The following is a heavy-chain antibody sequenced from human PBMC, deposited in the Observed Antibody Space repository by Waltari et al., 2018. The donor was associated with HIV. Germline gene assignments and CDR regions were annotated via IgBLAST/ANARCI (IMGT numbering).Heavy chain of an antibody. J-gene: IGHJ6*02. CDR1: GYTFTSYG. CDR3: ARDEAHPYYYYGMDV. Sequence: QVQLVQSGAEVKKPGASVKVSCKASGYTFTSYGISWVRQAPGQGLEWMGWMSAYIGNTNNAQKLQGRVTMTTDTATSTAYMELRSLRSDDTAVYYCARDEAHPYYYYGMDVWGQGTTVTVSS. CDR2: MSAYIGNT. V-gene: IGHV1-18*01. D-gene: IGHD6-6*01.